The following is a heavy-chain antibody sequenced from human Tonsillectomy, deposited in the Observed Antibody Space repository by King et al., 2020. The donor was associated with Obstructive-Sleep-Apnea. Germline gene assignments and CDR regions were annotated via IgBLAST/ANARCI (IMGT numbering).Heavy chain of an antibody. CDR2: ISGSGGST. D-gene: IGHD6-19*01. Sequence: VQLVESGGGLVQPGGSLRLSCAASGFTFSSYAMSWVRQAPGKGLEWVSAISGSGGSTYYADSVKGRFTISRDNSKNTLYLQMNSLRAEDTAVYYCAKDLGRVFMAVAGNGENWGQGTLVTVSS. V-gene: IGHV3-23*04. CDR3: AKDLGRVFMAVAGNGEN. J-gene: IGHJ4*02. CDR1: GFTFSSYA.